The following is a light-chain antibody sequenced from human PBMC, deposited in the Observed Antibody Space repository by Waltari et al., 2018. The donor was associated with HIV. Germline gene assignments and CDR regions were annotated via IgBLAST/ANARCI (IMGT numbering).Light chain of an antibody. CDR1: QGISNH. J-gene: IGKJ5*01. CDR3: QQFQSFPLT. CDR2: AAS. V-gene: IGKV1-9*01. Sequence: DIQLTQSPSVLSVSVGDRVTITCRASQGISNHLAWYQQSPGKSPKLLIYAASTLQTGVPSRFSGGGSGTEFTLTISSLQPEDSATYYCQQFQSFPLTFGQGTRLEIK.